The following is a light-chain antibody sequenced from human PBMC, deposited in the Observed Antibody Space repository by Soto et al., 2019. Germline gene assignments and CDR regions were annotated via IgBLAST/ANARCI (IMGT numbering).Light chain of an antibody. CDR1: STDVG. CDR2: DVS. V-gene: IGLV2-11*01. CDR3: CSYAGSFTWV. J-gene: IGLJ3*02. Sequence: QSVLTQPRSVSGSPGQSVTISCSGTSTDVGVSWYQQNPDKAPRLMIYDVSKRPSGVPDRFSGSKSGNTASLTISGLQSEDEGDYYCCSYAGSFTWVFGGGTMLTVL.